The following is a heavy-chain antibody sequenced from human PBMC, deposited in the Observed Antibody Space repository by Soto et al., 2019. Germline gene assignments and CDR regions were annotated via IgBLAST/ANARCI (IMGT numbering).Heavy chain of an antibody. D-gene: IGHD3-16*02. J-gene: IGHJ6*02. CDR1: GGTFSSSG. CDR3: ARWPQPRYTADPYAVDV. V-gene: IGHV1-69*11. CDR2: IVPSLDTT. Sequence: QVHLVQSGTEVQKPGSSVKVSCKASGGTFSSSGFSWVRQAPGQGLGWMGMIVPSLDTTNYAQKFQARVTLTADEVTSTAYMELRSLRSEDTAVYYCARWPQPRYTADPYAVDVWGQGTRVIVSS.